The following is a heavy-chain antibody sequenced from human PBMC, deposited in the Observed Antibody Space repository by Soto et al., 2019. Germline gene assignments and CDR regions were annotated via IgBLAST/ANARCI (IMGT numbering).Heavy chain of an antibody. CDR1: GFTFSAYY. V-gene: IGHV3-11*06. J-gene: IGHJ4*02. CDR2: ISGFVTYT. Sequence: PGGSLRLSCAASGFTFSAYYMNWIRQAPGKGPEWVSYISGFVTYTNYADSVKGRFTISRDNSKQSLFLQMNSLRPEDTAVYYCARDWAQVDTLTGTVDSWGQGTMVTVSS. D-gene: IGHD3-9*01. CDR3: ARDWAQVDTLTGTVDS.